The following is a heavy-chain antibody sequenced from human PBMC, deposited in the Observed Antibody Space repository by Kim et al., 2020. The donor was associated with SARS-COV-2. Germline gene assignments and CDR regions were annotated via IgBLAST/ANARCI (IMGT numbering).Heavy chain of an antibody. CDR2: IYHSGST. J-gene: IGHJ3*02. CDR3: ARRWWAAAGYDAFDI. CDR1: GGSISSSNW. D-gene: IGHD6-13*01. Sequence: SETLSLTCAVSGGSISSSNWWSWVRQPPGKGLEWIGEIYHSGSTNYNPSLKSRVTISVDKSKNQFSLKLSSVTAADTAVYYCARRWWAAAGYDAFDIWGQGTMVTVSS. V-gene: IGHV4-4*02.